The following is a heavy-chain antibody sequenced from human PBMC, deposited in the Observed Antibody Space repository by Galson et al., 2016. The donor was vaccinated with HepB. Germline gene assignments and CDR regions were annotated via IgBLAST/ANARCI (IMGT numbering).Heavy chain of an antibody. CDR1: GFTFSSFA. Sequence: SLRLSCAASGFTFSSFAMHWFHQAPGKGLEWVAVISYDGSTKNYAESVKGRFTISRDNSKNTLSLHMSSLMTEDTALYYCARDGRRGRSRDSKSYDPVAYWGQGTLVSVSS. J-gene: IGHJ4*02. V-gene: IGHV3-30-3*01. CDR3: ARDGRRGRSRDSKSYDPVAY. D-gene: IGHD3-16*01. CDR2: ISYDGSTK.